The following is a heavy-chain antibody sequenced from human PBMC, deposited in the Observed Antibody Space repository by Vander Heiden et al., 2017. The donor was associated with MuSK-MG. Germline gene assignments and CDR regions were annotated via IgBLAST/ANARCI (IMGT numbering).Heavy chain of an antibody. CDR3: ATHYDILTGYYVG. CDR2: INAGNGNT. V-gene: IGHV1-3*01. J-gene: IGHJ4*02. Sequence: HVQLVQSGAEVKKPGASVKVSCKASGYTFTSYAMHWVRQAPGQRLEWMGWINAGNGNTKYAQKFQGRVTITRDTSASTAYMELSSLRSEDTAVYYCATHYDILTGYYVGGGQGTLVTVSS. D-gene: IGHD3-9*01. CDR1: GYTFTSYA.